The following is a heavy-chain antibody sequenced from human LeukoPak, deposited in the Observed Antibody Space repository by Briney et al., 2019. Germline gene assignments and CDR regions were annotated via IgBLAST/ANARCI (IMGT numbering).Heavy chain of an antibody. CDR3: ARGNLEWAAGTRWFDP. D-gene: IGHD6-13*01. Sequence: SETLSLTCAVYGESLSGYHWSWIRQPPGNGLEWIGEINYSGSTYYNPSLESRVTISLDTSKNQFSLKLSSVTAADTAIYYCARGNLEWAAGTRWFDPWGQGTLVTVSS. CDR1: GESLSGYH. V-gene: IGHV4-34*01. CDR2: INYSGST. J-gene: IGHJ5*02.